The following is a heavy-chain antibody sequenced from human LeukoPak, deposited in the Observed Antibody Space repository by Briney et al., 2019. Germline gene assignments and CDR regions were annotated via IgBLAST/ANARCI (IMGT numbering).Heavy chain of an antibody. J-gene: IGHJ4*02. V-gene: IGHV3-23*01. CDR2: IGNNGGGI. D-gene: IGHD1-7*01. Sequence: GGSLRLSCAASGFTFSTYTMYWVRHPPGKRLEWVSIIGNNGGGIHYADSVRGRFTISRDNSKNALYLQMNSLRVEDTAVYYCAKDLFSAGNYYFDYWGQGTLVTVSS. CDR3: AKDLFSAGNYYFDY. CDR1: GFTFSTYT.